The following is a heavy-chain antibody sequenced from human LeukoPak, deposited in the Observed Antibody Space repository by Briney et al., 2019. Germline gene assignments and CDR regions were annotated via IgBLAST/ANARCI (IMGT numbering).Heavy chain of an antibody. D-gene: IGHD3-10*01. CDR2: IYSGGST. CDR1: GFTVSSNY. J-gene: IGHJ5*02. V-gene: IGHV3-53*01. Sequence: GGSLRLSCAASGFTVSSNYMSWVRQAPGKGLEWVSLIYSGGSTYYADSVKGRFTISRDNSKNTIYLQMNSLRAEDTAEYYCARGPYGSGPGWFDPWGQGTLVIVSP. CDR3: ARGPYGSGPGWFDP.